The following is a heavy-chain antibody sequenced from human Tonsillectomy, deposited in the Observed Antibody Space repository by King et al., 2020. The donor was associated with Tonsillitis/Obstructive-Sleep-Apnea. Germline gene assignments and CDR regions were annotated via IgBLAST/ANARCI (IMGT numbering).Heavy chain of an antibody. Sequence: QLVKSGGGLVQPGGSLRLSCEASGFTFSSYAMSWVRQAPGKGLEGVSAISGSGGSTDYADSVKGRFTISRDNSKNTLYLQMNSLRSEDTAVYYCAKEWGRYFSSTSCPFDYWGQGTLVTVSS. D-gene: IGHD2-2*01. V-gene: IGHV3-23*04. CDR1: GFTFSSYA. CDR2: ISGSGGST. CDR3: AKEWGRYFSSTSCPFDY. J-gene: IGHJ4*02.